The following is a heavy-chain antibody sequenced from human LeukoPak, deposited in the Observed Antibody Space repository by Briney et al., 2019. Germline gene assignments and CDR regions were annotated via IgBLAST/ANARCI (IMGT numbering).Heavy chain of an antibody. J-gene: IGHJ4*02. V-gene: IGHV4-39*07. Sequence: PSDTLSLTCAISGGSISSSGYYWGWIRQPPGKCLEWIGSIDFRGNTYYIPSLMSRLTISADTAKNQFSLKLSSVTAADTALYYCARGYSSSSYYFEYWGQGILVTVSS. D-gene: IGHD6-6*01. CDR3: ARGYSSSSYYFEY. CDR2: IDFRGNT. CDR1: GGSISSSGYY.